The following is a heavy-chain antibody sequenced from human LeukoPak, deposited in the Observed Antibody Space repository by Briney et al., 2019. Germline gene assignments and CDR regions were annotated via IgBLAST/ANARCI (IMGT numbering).Heavy chain of an antibody. CDR1: GGSISSGGYY. V-gene: IGHV4-31*03. Sequence: SETLSLTCTVSGGSISSGGYYWSWIRQHPGKGLEWIGYIYYSGSTYYNPSLKSRVTISVDTSKNQFSLKLSSVTAADTAVYCCARDAVYGGNFDYWGQGTLVTVSS. J-gene: IGHJ4*02. CDR3: ARDAVYGGNFDY. D-gene: IGHD4-23*01. CDR2: IYYSGST.